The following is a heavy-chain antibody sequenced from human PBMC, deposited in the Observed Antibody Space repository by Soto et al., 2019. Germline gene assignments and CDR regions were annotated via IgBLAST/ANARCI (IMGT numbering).Heavy chain of an antibody. CDR1: GYTFTSYG. V-gene: IGHV1-18*01. J-gene: IGHJ4*02. CDR2: MNPNSGNT. CDR3: ARDPGAASFDF. Sequence: ASVKVSCKASGYTFTSYGISWVRQATGQGLEWMGWMNPNSGNTGYAQKLQGRLTLTTDTSTSTAYMDLTTLRSDDSAVYFCARDPGAASFDFWAQGTLVTVSS. D-gene: IGHD2-15*01.